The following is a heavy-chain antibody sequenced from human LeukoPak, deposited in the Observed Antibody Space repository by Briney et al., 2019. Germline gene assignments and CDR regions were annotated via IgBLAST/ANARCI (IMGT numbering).Heavy chain of an antibody. CDR3: AMTYCGGDCSDSYGMDV. D-gene: IGHD2-21*02. CDR1: GYSFSSYW. J-gene: IGHJ6*02. CDR2: IYPGDSRT. Sequence: GESLKISCTGSGYSFSSYWIAWVRQMPGRGLEWMGAIYPGDSRTTYSQSFQGQVTVSVDKSIKTAYLQWNSLTASDTAMYYCAMTYCGGDCSDSYGMDVWGQGTTVTVSS. V-gene: IGHV5-51*01.